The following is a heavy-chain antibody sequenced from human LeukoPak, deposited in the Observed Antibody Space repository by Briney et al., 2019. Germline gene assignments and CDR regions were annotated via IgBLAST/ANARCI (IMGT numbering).Heavy chain of an antibody. CDR3: ARAKYYGSGSYLSD. CDR1: GGSISSYY. CDR2: IYYSGST. V-gene: IGHV4-59*01. Sequence: SETLSLTCTVSGGSISSYYWSGIRQPPGKGLEWIGYIYYSGSTNYNPSLKSRVTISVDTSKNQFSLKLSSVTAADTAVYYCARAKYYGSGSYLSDWGQGTLVTVSS. J-gene: IGHJ4*02. D-gene: IGHD3-10*01.